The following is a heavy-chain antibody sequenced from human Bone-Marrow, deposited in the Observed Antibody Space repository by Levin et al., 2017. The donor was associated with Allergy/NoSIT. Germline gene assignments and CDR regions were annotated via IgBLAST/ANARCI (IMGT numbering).Heavy chain of an antibody. J-gene: IGHJ4*02. V-gene: IGHV3-66*01. Sequence: GGSLRLSCAASGFTISTNFMSWVRQVPGKGLEWVSIIHSGGRKNYADSVKGRFTISRDNYNNTLYLQMNSLRGEDTAIYYCARDDVVATNHWGQGTLVIVSS. D-gene: IGHD5-12*01. CDR1: GFTISTNF. CDR2: IHSGGRK. CDR3: ARDDVVATNH.